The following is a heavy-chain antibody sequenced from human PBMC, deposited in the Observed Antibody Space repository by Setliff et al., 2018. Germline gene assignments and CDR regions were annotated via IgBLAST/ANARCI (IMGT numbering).Heavy chain of an antibody. CDR2: IYYSGST. CDR1: GGSISSYY. Sequence: PSETLSLTCTVSGGSISSYYWSWIRQSPGKGLEWIGYIYYSGSTYYNPSFKGRVTISEHSSQTQFFLELSSVTAADTAVYYCARHRGYSSPSLEYYYYGLNVWGQGTTVTVSS. V-gene: IGHV4-59*08. J-gene: IGHJ6*02. CDR3: ARHRGYSSPSLEYYYYGLNV. D-gene: IGHD3-22*01.